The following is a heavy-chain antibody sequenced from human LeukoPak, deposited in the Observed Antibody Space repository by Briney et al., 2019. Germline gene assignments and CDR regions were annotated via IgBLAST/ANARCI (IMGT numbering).Heavy chain of an antibody. D-gene: IGHD4-4*01. CDR2: INHSGST. CDR1: GGSFSGYY. Sequence: SETLSLTCAVYGGSFSGYYWSWIRQPPGKGLERIGEINHSGSTNYNPSLKGRVTISVDTSKNQFSLKLSSVTAADTAVYYCARHGDSNYYYGMDIWGQGTTVTVSS. J-gene: IGHJ6*02. V-gene: IGHV4-34*01. CDR3: ARHGDSNYYYGMDI.